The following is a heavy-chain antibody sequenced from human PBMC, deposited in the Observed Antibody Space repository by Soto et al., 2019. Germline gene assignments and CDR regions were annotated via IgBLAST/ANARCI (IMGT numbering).Heavy chain of an antibody. D-gene: IGHD2-2*01. CDR3: AKEVWGYAYFDF. CDR1: GFIFSSYG. Sequence: EVQLLESGGDLVQPGGSLRLSCAASGFIFSSYGMRWVRQAPGKGLEWVSFISGSGHTTDYADSGKGRFTISRDNSKNTLYLQMNSLRADDTAVYYCAKEVWGYAYFDFWGQGILVTVSS. V-gene: IGHV3-23*01. CDR2: ISGSGHTT. J-gene: IGHJ4*02.